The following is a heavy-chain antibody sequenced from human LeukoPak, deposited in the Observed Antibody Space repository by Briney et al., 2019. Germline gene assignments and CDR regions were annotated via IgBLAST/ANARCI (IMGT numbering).Heavy chain of an antibody. CDR1: GGSFSGYY. D-gene: IGHD6-13*01. CDR2: INHSGST. J-gene: IGHJ6*02. V-gene: IGHV4-34*01. CDR3: ARSLALGDSSSRYGYRSYYYGMDV. Sequence: SETLSLTCAVYGGSFSGYYWSWIRQPPGKGLEWIGEINHSGSTNYNPSLKSRVTISVDTSKNQFSLKLSSVTAADTAVYYCARSLALGDSSSRYGYRSYYYGMDVWGQGTTVTVSS.